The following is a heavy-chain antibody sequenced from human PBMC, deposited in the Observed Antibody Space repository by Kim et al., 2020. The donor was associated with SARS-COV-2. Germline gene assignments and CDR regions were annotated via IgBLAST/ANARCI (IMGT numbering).Heavy chain of an antibody. V-gene: IGHV3-48*02. CDR1: GFTLSNSN. D-gene: IGHD3-10*01. CDR2: ISSSSSTT. CDR3: AKGFKYGMDV. Sequence: GGSLRLSCAASGFTLSNSNMNWVRQAPGKGLEWLSYISSSSSTTYYTDSVKGRFTTSRDKAKNSLYLQMNSLRDEDSAVYFCAKGFKYGMDVWGSGTT. J-gene: IGHJ6*02.